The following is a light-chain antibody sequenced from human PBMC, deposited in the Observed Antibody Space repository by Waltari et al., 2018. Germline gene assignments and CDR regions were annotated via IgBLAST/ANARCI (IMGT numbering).Light chain of an antibody. Sequence: VMTQSPATLSVSPGERATLPCRASQSVSSNLVWYQQKPGQAPVLVVFDDRDRPAGIPERFSGSNSGNTATLTISRVEAGDEADYYCQVWDRSSDAVFGGGTKLTVL. CDR3: QVWDRSSDAV. V-gene: IGLV3-21*02. CDR2: DDR. CDR1: QSVSSN. J-gene: IGLJ2*01.